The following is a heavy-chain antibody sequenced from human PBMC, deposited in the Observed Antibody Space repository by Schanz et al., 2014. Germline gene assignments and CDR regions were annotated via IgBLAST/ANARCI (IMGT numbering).Heavy chain of an antibody. D-gene: IGHD2-2*01. Sequence: EVLLVESGGGLVKPGGSVRVSCAASGFTFSTYSMNWVRQAPGKGLDWVGIIKPDGSEKFYVDSVKGRFTITRDIAKNSLSLQMNSLRAGDTAVYYCARGRRGDCRRTSCTYYFDYWGQGTLVTVSS. CDR1: GFTFSTYS. V-gene: IGHV3-7*01. J-gene: IGHJ4*02. CDR3: ARGRRGDCRRTSCTYYFDY. CDR2: IKPDGSEK.